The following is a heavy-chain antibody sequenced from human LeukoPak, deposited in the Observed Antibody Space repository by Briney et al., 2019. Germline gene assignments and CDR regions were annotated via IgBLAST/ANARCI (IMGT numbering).Heavy chain of an antibody. CDR2: IYTSGST. CDR1: GGSISSYY. J-gene: IGHJ5*02. V-gene: IGHV4-4*07. D-gene: IGHD4-11*01. CDR3: ARDLPTTVTTGWFDP. Sequence: PSETLSLXCTVSGGSISSYYWSWIRQPAGKGLEWIGRIYTSGSTNYNPSLKSRVTMSVDTSKNQFSLKLSSVTAADTAVYYCARDLPTTVTTGWFDPWGQGTLVTVSS.